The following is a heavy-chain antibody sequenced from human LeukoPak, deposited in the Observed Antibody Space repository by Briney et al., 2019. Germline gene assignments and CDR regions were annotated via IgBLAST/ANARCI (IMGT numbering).Heavy chain of an antibody. CDR1: GDSTNTYF. D-gene: IGHD4-17*01. CDR2: IYYTGTT. Sequence: SETLSLTCTMSGDSTNTYFWSWIRQPPGKGLEWNGYIYYTGTTNYNPSLKSRVTISVDTSKNQFSLRLSSVTAADTAVYYCASKSSDHGELRFDYWGQGTLVIVSS. J-gene: IGHJ4*02. CDR3: ASKSSDHGELRFDY. V-gene: IGHV4-59*01.